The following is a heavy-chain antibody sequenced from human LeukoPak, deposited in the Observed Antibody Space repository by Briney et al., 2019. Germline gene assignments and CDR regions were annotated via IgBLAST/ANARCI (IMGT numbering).Heavy chain of an antibody. D-gene: IGHD1-14*01. CDR3: ARGPDRAKLGY. CDR2: LYYSGRGSLDYSGSI. Sequence: SETLSLTCTVSGGSISTSPSYWGWLRQPPGKGLEYIGSLYYSGRGSLDYSGSIYYNPSLKSRVTISVDTSKNQFSLKVTSVTAADTALYFCARGPDRAKLGYWGQGTLVTVS. J-gene: IGHJ4*02. V-gene: IGHV4-39*07. CDR1: GGSISTSPSY.